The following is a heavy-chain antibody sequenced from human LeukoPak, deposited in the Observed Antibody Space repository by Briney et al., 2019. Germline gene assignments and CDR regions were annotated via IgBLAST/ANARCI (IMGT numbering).Heavy chain of an antibody. D-gene: IGHD4/OR15-4a*01. Sequence: SETLSLTCTVSGGSINNNHWSWIPQPPGKRLEWIGSILYSGSTKNNPSLQSRVTISVDTSKNQFSLMLTSVTAADTAVYYYVRGARPDYLYSYMDVWGKGTTVTVSS. CDR3: VRGARPDYLYSYMDV. CDR1: GGSINNNH. V-gene: IGHV4-59*01. J-gene: IGHJ6*03. CDR2: ILYSGST.